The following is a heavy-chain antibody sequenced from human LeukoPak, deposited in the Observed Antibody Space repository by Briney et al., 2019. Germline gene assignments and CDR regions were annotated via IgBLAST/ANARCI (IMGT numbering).Heavy chain of an antibody. CDR2: ILHGGSA. V-gene: IGHV4-4*02. Sequence: SETLSLTCTVSGASISSGNWWSWVRQPPGKGLEWIGEILHGGSANCNPSLKSRVTISVDTSKNQFSLKLSSVTAADTAVYYCARADAFDIWGQGTMVTVSS. CDR1: GASISSGNW. CDR3: ARADAFDI. J-gene: IGHJ3*02.